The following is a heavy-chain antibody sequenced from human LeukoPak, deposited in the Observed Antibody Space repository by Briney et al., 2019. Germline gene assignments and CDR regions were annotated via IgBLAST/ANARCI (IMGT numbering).Heavy chain of an antibody. V-gene: IGHV3-21*04. Sequence: GGSLRLSCAASGFTFSDYSMNWVRQAPGKGLEWVSSISSTRSYIYYADSVKGRFTISRDSAKNSLYLQMNSLRVEETAVYYCARGSSALDYWGQGTLVTVSS. CDR1: GFTFSDYS. CDR3: ARGSSALDY. D-gene: IGHD3-22*01. CDR2: ISSTRSYI. J-gene: IGHJ4*02.